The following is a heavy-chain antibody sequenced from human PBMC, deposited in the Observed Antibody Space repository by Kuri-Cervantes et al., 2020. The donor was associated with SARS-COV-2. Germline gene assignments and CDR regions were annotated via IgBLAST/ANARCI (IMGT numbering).Heavy chain of an antibody. V-gene: IGHV4-38-2*02. J-gene: IGHJ6*03. CDR1: GYSISSGYY. CDR2: IYYSGST. D-gene: IGHD6-13*01. CDR3: ARGKKQLVRLDYYYYMDV. Sequence: SETLSLTCTVSGYSISSGYYWGWIRQPPGKGLEWIGCIYYSGSTYYNPSPKSRVTISVDTSKNQFSLKLSSVTAADTAVYYCARGKKQLVRLDYYYYMDVWGKGTTVTVSS.